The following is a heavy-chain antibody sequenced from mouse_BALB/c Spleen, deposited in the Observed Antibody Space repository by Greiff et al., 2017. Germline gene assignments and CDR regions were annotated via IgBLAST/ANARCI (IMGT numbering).Heavy chain of an antibody. Sequence: LQQPGSELVRPGASVKLSCKASGYTFTSYWMHWVKQRPGQGLEWIGNIYPGSGSTNYDEKFKSKATLTVDTSSSTAYMQLSSLTSEDSAVYYCTRTYGKFYYYAMDYWGQGTSVTVSS. D-gene: IGHD2-1*01. CDR3: TRTYGKFYYYAMDY. J-gene: IGHJ4*01. CDR1: GYTFTSYW. V-gene: IGHV1S22*01. CDR2: IYPGSGST.